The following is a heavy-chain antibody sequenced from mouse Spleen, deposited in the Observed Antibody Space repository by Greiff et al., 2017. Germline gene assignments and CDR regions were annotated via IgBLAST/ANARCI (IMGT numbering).Heavy chain of an antibody. CDR1: GFTFSSYT. CDR2: ISNGGGST. V-gene: IGHV5-12-2*01. CDR3: ARQRGNAMDY. J-gene: IGHJ4*01. Sequence: DVKLVESGGGLVQPGGSLKLSCAASGFTFSSYTMSWVRQTPEKRLEWVAYISNGGGSTYYPDTVKGRFTISRDNAKNTLYLQMSSLKSEDTAMYYCARQRGNAMDYWGQGTSVTVSS.